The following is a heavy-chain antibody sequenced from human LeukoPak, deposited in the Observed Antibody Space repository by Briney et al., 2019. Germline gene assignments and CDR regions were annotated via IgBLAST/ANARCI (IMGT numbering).Heavy chain of an antibody. CDR1: GYIFTTYA. J-gene: IGHJ6*02. Sequence: ASVKVSCKASGYIFTTYAVNWVRQAPGQGLEWVGWINTNTGNPTYGQGFTGRFVFSLDTPVSTAYLQISSLKAEDTAIYYCARVNVDSAMGIYYYYGMDVWGQGTTVTVSS. CDR3: ARVNVDSAMGIYYYYGMDV. CDR2: INTNTGNP. D-gene: IGHD5-18*01. V-gene: IGHV7-4-1*02.